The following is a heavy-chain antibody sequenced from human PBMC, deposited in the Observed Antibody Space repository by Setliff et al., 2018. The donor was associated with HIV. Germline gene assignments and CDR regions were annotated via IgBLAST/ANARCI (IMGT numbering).Heavy chain of an antibody. Sequence: ASVKVSCKASGYTFTNFGITWVRQAPGQGLEWMGWISPYNGNTNYAPELHGRVTMTTDTSTSTASLELRSLRSEDTAVYYCATNPEMATINYYYYYMGVWGQGTLVTVSS. V-gene: IGHV1-18*01. D-gene: IGHD5-12*01. CDR3: ATNPEMATINYYYYYMGV. CDR1: GYTFTNFG. CDR2: ISPYNGNT. J-gene: IGHJ6*03.